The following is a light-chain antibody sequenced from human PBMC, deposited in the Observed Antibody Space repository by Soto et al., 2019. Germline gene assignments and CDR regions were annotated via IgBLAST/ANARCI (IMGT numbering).Light chain of an antibody. V-gene: IGKV3-20*01. CDR1: QSVSSSY. J-gene: IGKJ2*01. Sequence: EIVLTQSPGILSLSPGERATLSCRASQSVSSSYLAWYQQKPGQAPRLLIYGASSRATGIPDRFSGRGSGTDFTLTISRLEPEDVVVYYCQQYGRSPYTFGLGTKLEIK. CDR2: GAS. CDR3: QQYGRSPYT.